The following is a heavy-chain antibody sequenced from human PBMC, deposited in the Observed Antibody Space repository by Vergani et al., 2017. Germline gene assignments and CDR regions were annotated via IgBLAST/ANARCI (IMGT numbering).Heavy chain of an antibody. CDR2: TRYDGNNK. V-gene: IGHV3-33*01. Sequence: QVQLVESGGGVVQPGRSLRLSCAASGFTFNQYGMHWVRQAPGKGLEWVAVTRYDGNNKQYADSVKGRFTISRDNSKSTMYLQMNSLRDEDTGVYYCARNLRLLYNRFDPWGQGTLVTVSS. D-gene: IGHD1-14*01. J-gene: IGHJ5*02. CDR3: ARNLRLLYNRFDP. CDR1: GFTFNQYG.